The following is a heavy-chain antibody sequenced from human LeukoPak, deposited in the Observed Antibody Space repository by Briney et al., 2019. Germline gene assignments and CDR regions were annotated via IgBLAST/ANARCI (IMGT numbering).Heavy chain of an antibody. CDR2: VVPMFGIR. D-gene: IGHD5-12*01. CDR3: ATEPSRSYSFDHLDF. V-gene: IGHV1-69*04. Sequence: ASVKVSCKTSGGTFNNYAISWVRQAPGHALEWMGRVVPMFGIRNYPQTFRGRVNITADKATNTVCMELRSLRAEDTAIYYCATEPSRSYSFDHLDFWGLGTPVTVSS. J-gene: IGHJ4*02. CDR1: GGTFNNYA.